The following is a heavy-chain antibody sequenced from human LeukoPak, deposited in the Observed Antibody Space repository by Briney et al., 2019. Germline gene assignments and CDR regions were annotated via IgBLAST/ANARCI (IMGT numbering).Heavy chain of an antibody. D-gene: IGHD4-17*01. CDR1: GYTFTGFY. J-gene: IGHJ4*02. V-gene: IGHV1-2*06. CDR3: ARSSMGVPATTAGLEY. CDR2: FNPNSGGT. Sequence: ASVKVSCKTSGYTFTGFYIHWVRQAPGQGLEWMGRFNPNSGGTNYAQKFQDRFTMTRDTSIRTAYMELRRLKSDDTAVYYCARSSMGVPATTAGLEYWGQGALVTVSS.